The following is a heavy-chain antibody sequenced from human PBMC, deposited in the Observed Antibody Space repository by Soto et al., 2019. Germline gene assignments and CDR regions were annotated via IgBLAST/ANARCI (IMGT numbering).Heavy chain of an antibody. Sequence: GGSLRLSCAASGFTFSSYAMHWVRQAPGKGLEWVAVISYDGSNKYYADSVKGRFTISRDNSKNTLYLQMNSLRAEDTAVYYCAKIGGSGSYYRPTDYWGQGTLVTVSS. CDR1: GFTFSSYA. CDR2: ISYDGSNK. J-gene: IGHJ4*02. CDR3: AKIGGSGSYYRPTDY. D-gene: IGHD3-10*01. V-gene: IGHV3-30-3*02.